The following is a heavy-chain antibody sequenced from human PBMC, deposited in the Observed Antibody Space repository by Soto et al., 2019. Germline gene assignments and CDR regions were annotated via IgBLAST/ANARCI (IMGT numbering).Heavy chain of an antibody. CDR1: GGVFSNYA. J-gene: IGHJ5*02. D-gene: IGHD3-9*01. CDR3: ARGSHSRSAGYYFDP. CDR2: LVPVFGTP. Sequence: QVQLVQSGAEVKQPGSSVKVSCKASGGVFSNYALTWVRQAPGQGPEWVGGLVPVFGTPNYAPKCQGRVTVTAAESSRTGYLELSTLTSADTVIYDCARGSHSRSAGYYFDPWWKGTLVRVSS. V-gene: IGHV1-69*01.